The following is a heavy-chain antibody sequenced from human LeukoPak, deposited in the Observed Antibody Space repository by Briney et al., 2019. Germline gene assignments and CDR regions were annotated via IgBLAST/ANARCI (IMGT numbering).Heavy chain of an antibody. Sequence: ASVKVSCKASGYTFTVYYIHWVRQAPGQGLEWMGWIVPNNGDTHYAQKFQGRVTMTRDTSISTAYMELSRLRSDDTAVYYCARGVTMIEDYFDYWGQGTLVTVSS. CDR2: IVPNNGDT. J-gene: IGHJ4*02. CDR1: GYTFTVYY. D-gene: IGHD3-22*01. V-gene: IGHV1-2*02. CDR3: ARGVTMIEDYFDY.